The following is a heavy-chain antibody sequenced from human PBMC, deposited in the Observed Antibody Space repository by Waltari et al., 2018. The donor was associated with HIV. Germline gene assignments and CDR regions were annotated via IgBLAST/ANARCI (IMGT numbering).Heavy chain of an antibody. Sequence: QVQLLQSGAEVKKPGSSVKVSCKTSGVTSHTYPISWLRQAPGQGPEWMGGSIALIGKPKYAQKFEGRITITADESTSTTYMEMSGLRSEDTAMYFCARGKLMTTFDDWGQGTLVIVSS. CDR2: SIALIGKP. V-gene: IGHV1-69*12. D-gene: IGHD4-17*01. CDR3: ARGKLMTTFDD. CDR1: GVTSHTYP. J-gene: IGHJ4*02.